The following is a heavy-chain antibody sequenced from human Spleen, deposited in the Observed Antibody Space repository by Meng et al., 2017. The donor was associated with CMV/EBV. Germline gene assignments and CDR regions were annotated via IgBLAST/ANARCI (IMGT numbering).Heavy chain of an antibody. Sequence: SGYTFNSDYMHWVRQAPGQGLEWMGIINPSGGSTSYAQKLQGRVTMTRDTSTSTVYMELSSLRSEDTAVYYCARNYPRRDGYNDLDYWGQGTLVTVSS. D-gene: IGHD5-24*01. CDR1: GYTFNSDY. CDR3: ARNYPRRDGYNDLDY. J-gene: IGHJ4*02. CDR2: INPSGGST. V-gene: IGHV1-46*02.